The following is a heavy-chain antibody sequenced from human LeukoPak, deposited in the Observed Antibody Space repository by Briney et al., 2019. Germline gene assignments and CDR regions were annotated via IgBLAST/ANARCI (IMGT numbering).Heavy chain of an antibody. CDR3: ARVFTTFYHKRAFDI. Sequence: PSETLSLTCAVYGGSFSGYYWSWIRQPPGKGLEWIGEINHSGSTNYNPSLKSRVTISVDTSKNQFSLKLSSVTAADTAVYYCARVFTTFYHKRAFDIWGQGTMVTVSS. CDR2: INHSGST. CDR1: GGSFSGYY. D-gene: IGHD3-9*01. J-gene: IGHJ3*02. V-gene: IGHV4-34*01.